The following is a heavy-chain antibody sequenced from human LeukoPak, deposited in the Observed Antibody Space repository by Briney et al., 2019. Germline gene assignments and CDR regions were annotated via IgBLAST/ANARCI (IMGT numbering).Heavy chain of an antibody. D-gene: IGHD3-16*01. CDR2: ISGSGGST. CDR1: GFTFSSFG. V-gene: IGHV3-23*01. CDR3: AKDYEWKQENFDY. J-gene: IGHJ4*02. Sequence: PGGSLRLSCAASGFTFSSFGMSWVRQAPGKGLEWVSAISGSGGSTYYAGSVKGRFTNSRDKSKYTLYLQMNSMRADDTAGYYCAKDYEWKQENFDYWGQGTLVTVSS.